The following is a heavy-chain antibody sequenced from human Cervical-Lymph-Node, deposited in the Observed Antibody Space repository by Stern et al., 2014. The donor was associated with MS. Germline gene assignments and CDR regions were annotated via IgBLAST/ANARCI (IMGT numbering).Heavy chain of an antibody. J-gene: IGHJ6*02. Sequence: QLQLQESGPGLVKPSQTLSLTCTVSGGSISSGSYYWSWIRQPAGKGLEWIGRIYTSGSTNYNPSLKSRVTISVDTSKNQFPLRLSSVTAADTAVYYCARSDSYYYYGMDVWGQGTTVTVSS. D-gene: IGHD3-22*01. CDR2: IYTSGST. CDR3: ARSDSYYYYGMDV. V-gene: IGHV4-61*02. CDR1: GGSISSGSYY.